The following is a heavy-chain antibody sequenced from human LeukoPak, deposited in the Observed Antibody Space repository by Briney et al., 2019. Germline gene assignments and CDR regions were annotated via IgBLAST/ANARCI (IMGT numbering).Heavy chain of an antibody. Sequence: SETLSLTCTVSGYSISSGYYWDWIRQPPGKGLEWIGTLSHSGSSYYNPSLKSRVTISVDTSKNQFSLKLSSVTAADTAVYYCARTIRGYSYGYLYYFDYWGQGTLVTVSS. J-gene: IGHJ4*02. CDR2: LSHSGSS. D-gene: IGHD5-18*01. CDR3: ARTIRGYSYGYLYYFDY. CDR1: GYSISSGYY. V-gene: IGHV4-38-2*02.